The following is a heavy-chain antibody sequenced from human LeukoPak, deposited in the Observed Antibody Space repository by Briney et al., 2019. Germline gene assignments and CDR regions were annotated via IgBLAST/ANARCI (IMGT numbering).Heavy chain of an antibody. Sequence: GGSLRLSCAASGFTFSSYSMNWVRQAPGKGLEWVSSISSSSSYIYYADSVKGRFTISRDNAKNSLYLQMNSLRAEDTAVYYCARDNAFDYDYVWGSYRDYYYYYMDVWGKGTTVTVSS. D-gene: IGHD3-16*01. CDR2: ISSSSSYI. V-gene: IGHV3-21*01. J-gene: IGHJ6*03. CDR1: GFTFSSYS. CDR3: ARDNAFDYDYVWGSYRDYYYYYMDV.